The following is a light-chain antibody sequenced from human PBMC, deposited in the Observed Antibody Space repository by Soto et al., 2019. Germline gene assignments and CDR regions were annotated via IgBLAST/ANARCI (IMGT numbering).Light chain of an antibody. CDR1: QSVSSK. J-gene: IGKJ5*01. CDR2: GAS. Sequence: EIVLTQSPGTLSLSPGQRVTLSCRASQSVSSKLAWYQQKPGQAPRLLIYGASTRATGIPARFSGSGSGTEFTLTISSLQSEDFAVYYCQQYSNWPPITFGQGTRLEIK. V-gene: IGKV3-15*01. CDR3: QQYSNWPPIT.